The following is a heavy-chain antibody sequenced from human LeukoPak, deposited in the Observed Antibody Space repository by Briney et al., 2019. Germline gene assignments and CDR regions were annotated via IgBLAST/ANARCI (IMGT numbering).Heavy chain of an antibody. D-gene: IGHD5-18*01. CDR1: GGSISNYY. J-gene: IGHJ4*02. Sequence: PSETLSLTCTVSGGSISNYYWSWIRQPPGKGLEWLGYIYYSGSTNYNPSLKSRVTLSVDTSKDRFSLRLTSVTAADTAIYYCARSGYSYAHYFDYWGQGILVTVSS. V-gene: IGHV4-59*08. CDR2: IYYSGST. CDR3: ARSGYSYAHYFDY.